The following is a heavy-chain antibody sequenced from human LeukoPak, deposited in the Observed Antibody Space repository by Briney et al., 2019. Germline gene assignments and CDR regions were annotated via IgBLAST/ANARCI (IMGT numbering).Heavy chain of an antibody. Sequence: ASVKVSCKASGYTFTSYGISWVRQAPGQGLEWMGRISAYNGNTNYAQKLQGRVTMTTDTSTSTAYMELRSLRSDDTAVYYCARGISSGGYCSGGSCYSARGWFDPWGQGTLVTVSS. J-gene: IGHJ5*02. CDR2: ISAYNGNT. V-gene: IGHV1-18*01. D-gene: IGHD2-15*01. CDR1: GYTFTSYG. CDR3: ARGISSGGYCSGGSCYSARGWFDP.